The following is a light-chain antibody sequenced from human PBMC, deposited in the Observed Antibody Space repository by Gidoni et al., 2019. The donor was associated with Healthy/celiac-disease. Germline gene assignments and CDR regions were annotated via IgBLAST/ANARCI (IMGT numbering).Light chain of an antibody. Sequence: VTISCSGSSSNTGSNYVYGFQPHRGTAPKLLIYLNTQRRSGAPDRVSGSQCGSSASLAIRVLRSEDESDYYCAALDDGLSAEVVGTGPKVTVL. J-gene: IGLJ1*01. V-gene: IGLV1-47*01. CDR3: AALDDGLSAEV. CDR2: LNT. CDR1: SSNTGSNY.